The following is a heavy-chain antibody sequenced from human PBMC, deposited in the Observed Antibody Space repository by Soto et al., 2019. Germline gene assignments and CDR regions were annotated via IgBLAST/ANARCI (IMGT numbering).Heavy chain of an antibody. CDR2: TYYRSKWYN. Sequence: PSQTLSLSCAISGDSVSSNSTAWNWIRQSPSRGLEWLGRTYYRSKWYNDYAVSVKSRITINPDTSKNQFSLQLNSVTPEDTAVYYCAREGPXYSSSWYFGDYYSGMDVWGQGTTVTVSS. D-gene: IGHD6-13*01. V-gene: IGHV6-1*01. J-gene: IGHJ6*02. CDR1: GDSVSSNSTA. CDR3: AREGPXYSSSWYFGDYYSGMDV.